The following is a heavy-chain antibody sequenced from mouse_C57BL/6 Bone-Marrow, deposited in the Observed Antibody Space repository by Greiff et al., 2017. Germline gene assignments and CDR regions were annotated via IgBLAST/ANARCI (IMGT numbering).Heavy chain of an antibody. D-gene: IGHD2-1*01. CDR2: FHPYTDDT. J-gene: IGHJ2*01. CDR3: ARGGNYGGYYFNY. Sequence: VQLVESGAELVKPGASVKMSCKASGYTFTTYPIEWMKQNHGKSLEWIGNFHPYTDDTKYNEKFKGKATLTAEKSSSTVYLELSRLTSDDSAVYYCARGGNYGGYYFNYGGKGTTLTVSS. CDR1: GYTFTTYP. V-gene: IGHV1-47*01.